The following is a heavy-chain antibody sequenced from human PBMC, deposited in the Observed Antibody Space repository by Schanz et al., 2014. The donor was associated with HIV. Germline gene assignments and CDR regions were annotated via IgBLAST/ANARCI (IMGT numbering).Heavy chain of an antibody. CDR2: ISSSSSYI. D-gene: IGHD6-6*01. CDR1: GFTFSSYS. V-gene: IGHV3-21*01. CDR3: AREAVRFFDY. Sequence: EVRLVESGGGLVKPGGSLRLSCAASGFTFSSYSMNWVRQAPGKGLEWVSSISSSSSYIYYADSVKGRFTISRDNARNSLYLQMNSLRAEDTAVYYCAREAVRFFDYWGQGTLVTVSS. J-gene: IGHJ4*02.